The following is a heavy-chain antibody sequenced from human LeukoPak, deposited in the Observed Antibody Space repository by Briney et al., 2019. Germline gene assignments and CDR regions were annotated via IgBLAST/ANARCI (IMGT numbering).Heavy chain of an antibody. Sequence: ASVKVSCKASGGTFSSYAISWVRQAPGQGLEWMGGISTYNGDTDYAQKLQGRLTMTTDTSTSTAYMELRSLRSDDTAVYYCARDPGQYYDILTGYYTPYYFDNWGQGTLVTVSS. V-gene: IGHV1-18*01. CDR3: ARDPGQYYDILTGYYTPYYFDN. CDR1: GGTFSSYA. J-gene: IGHJ4*02. D-gene: IGHD3-9*01. CDR2: ISTYNGDT.